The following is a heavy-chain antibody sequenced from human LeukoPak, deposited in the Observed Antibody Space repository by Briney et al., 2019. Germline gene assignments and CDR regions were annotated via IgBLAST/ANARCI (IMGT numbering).Heavy chain of an antibody. CDR3: VRDKGAVAGTAIFDY. CDR1: GFTFSNYA. J-gene: IGHJ4*02. Sequence: GGSLRLSCAASGFTFSNYAMRWVRQDPGKGLAWVSTVSGSGATTYYADSVKGRFTISRDNSKNTLYLQMSSLRAEDTAVYYCVRDKGAVAGTAIFDYWGQGTLVTVSS. D-gene: IGHD6-19*01. CDR2: VSGSGATT. V-gene: IGHV3-23*01.